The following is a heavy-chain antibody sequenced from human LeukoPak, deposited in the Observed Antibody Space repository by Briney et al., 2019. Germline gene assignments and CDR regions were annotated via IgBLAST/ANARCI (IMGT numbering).Heavy chain of an antibody. CDR3: ARGPLWEPHWFDP. V-gene: IGHV3-7*03. CDR1: GFTFSSYW. J-gene: IGHJ5*02. D-gene: IGHD1-26*01. Sequence: GGSLRLSCAASGFTFSSYWMSWVRQAPGKGLEWVANIKQDGSEKYYVDSVKGRFTISRDNAKNSLYLQMNSLRSEDTAVYYCARGPLWEPHWFDPWGQGTLVTVSS. CDR2: IKQDGSEK.